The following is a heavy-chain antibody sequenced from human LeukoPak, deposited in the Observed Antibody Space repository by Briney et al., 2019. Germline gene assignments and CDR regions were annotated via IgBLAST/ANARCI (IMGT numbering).Heavy chain of an antibody. D-gene: IGHD6-19*01. J-gene: IGHJ6*03. V-gene: IGHV3-30*18. Sequence: GGSLRLSCAASRFTFSSYGMHWVRQTPGKGLEWVAIISYDGSNKYYADSVKCRFTISRDNSKNTLYLQMNSLRAEDTAVYYCAKDGWGVAGTLRGSYYYYMDVWGKGTTVTVSS. CDR3: AKDGWGVAGTLRGSYYYYMDV. CDR1: RFTFSSYG. CDR2: ISYDGSNK.